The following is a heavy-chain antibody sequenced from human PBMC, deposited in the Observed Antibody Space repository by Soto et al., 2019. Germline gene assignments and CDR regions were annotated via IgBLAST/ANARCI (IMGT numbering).Heavy chain of an antibody. J-gene: IGHJ4*02. CDR2: IYPGDSDI. D-gene: IGHD6-19*01. CDR3: ARIIAEAGTGFDF. CDR1: GYTFISYW. V-gene: IGHV5-51*01. Sequence: EVQLVQPGAEVKKPGESLKISCQGSGYTFISYWIAWVRQKPGKGLGWMGIIYPGDSDIRYNPSFQGQVTISADKSISTAYLQWSSLKAPDTAMYYCARIIAEAGTGFDFWGQGTLVSVSS.